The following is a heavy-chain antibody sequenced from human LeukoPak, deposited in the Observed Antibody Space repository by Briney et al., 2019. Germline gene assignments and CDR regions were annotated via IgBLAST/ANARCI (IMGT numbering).Heavy chain of an antibody. J-gene: IGHJ5*02. V-gene: IGHV1-46*01. CDR2: INPSGDFR. D-gene: IGHD1-26*01. Sequence: ASVTVSCKASGYTFTGYYMHWVRQAPGQGLEWMAIINPSGDFRSYAQKFQGRVTVTRDMSTRTVYMELSDLRPEDTALYYCARDYSGQWEQLTGWWIDPWGQGTLVSVSS. CDR1: GYTFTGYY. CDR3: ARDYSGQWEQLTGWWIDP.